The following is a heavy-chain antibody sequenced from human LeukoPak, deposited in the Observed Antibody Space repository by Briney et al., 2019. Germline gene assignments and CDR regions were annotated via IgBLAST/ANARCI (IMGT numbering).Heavy chain of an antibody. CDR2: ISYDGSNK. Sequence: GRSLTLSCAASGFTFSSYGMHWVRQAPGKGLEWVAVISYDGSNKYYADSVKGRFTISRDNCKNTLYLQMNSLRAEDSAVYYCARELPPLVKYYFDYWGQGTLVTVSS. D-gene: IGHD1-26*01. V-gene: IGHV3-30*03. J-gene: IGHJ4*02. CDR3: ARELPPLVKYYFDY. CDR1: GFTFSSYG.